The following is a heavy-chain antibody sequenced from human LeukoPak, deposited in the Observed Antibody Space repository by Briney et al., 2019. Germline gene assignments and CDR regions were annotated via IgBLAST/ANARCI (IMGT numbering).Heavy chain of an antibody. V-gene: IGHV3-23*01. J-gene: IGHJ3*02. CDR2: ISGSGGST. CDR3: AKDDPIITGTLMEDAFDI. D-gene: IGHD1-7*01. Sequence: GGSLRLSCAASGFTFSSYAMSWVRQAPGKGLEWVSAISGSGGSTYYADPVKGRFAISRDNSKNTLYLQMNSLRAEDTAAYYCAKDDPIITGTLMEDAFDIWGQGTMVTVSS. CDR1: GFTFSSYA.